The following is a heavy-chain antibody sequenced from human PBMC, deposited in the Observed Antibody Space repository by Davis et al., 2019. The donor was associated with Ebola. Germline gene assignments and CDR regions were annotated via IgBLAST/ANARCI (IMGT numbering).Heavy chain of an antibody. CDR3: ARRPALYYYYYGMDV. Sequence: SETLSLTCTVSGGSISSGDYYWSWIRQPPGKGLEWIAYMYYSGNTYYNPSLKSRVILSFDTSKNQFSLRMNSVTAADTAVYYCARRPALYYYYYGMDVWGQGTTVTVSS. CDR1: GGSISSGDYY. D-gene: IGHD2-2*01. J-gene: IGHJ6*02. V-gene: IGHV4-30-4*08. CDR2: MYYSGNT.